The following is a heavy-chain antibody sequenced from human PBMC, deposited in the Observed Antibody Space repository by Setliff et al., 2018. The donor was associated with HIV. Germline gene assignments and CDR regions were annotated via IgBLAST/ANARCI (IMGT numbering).Heavy chain of an antibody. CDR3: ARAPPGIQNDAFDI. CDR2: IYTNGYT. J-gene: IGHJ3*02. Sequence: PSETLSLTCTVSGGSISSDNYYWTWIRQSAGKGLEWIGHIYTNGYTNYNPSLKGRVTISFDTSQNQFSLKLSSVTAADTAVFYCARAPPGIQNDAFDIWGQGAMVTVSS. CDR1: GGSISSDNYY. V-gene: IGHV4-61*09.